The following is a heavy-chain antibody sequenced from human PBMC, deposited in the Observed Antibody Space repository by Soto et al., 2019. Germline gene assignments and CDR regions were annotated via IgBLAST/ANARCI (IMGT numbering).Heavy chain of an antibody. J-gene: IGHJ4*02. D-gene: IGHD2-15*01. Sequence: QVQLVQSGAEVKKPGASVKVSCKASGYTFTSYAMHWVRQAPGQRLEWMGWINAGNGNTKYSQKFQGRVTITRDTSASTAYMELRSLGSEDTAVYYCAGGTKVAATPFDYWGQGTLVTVSS. CDR1: GYTFTSYA. CDR3: AGGTKVAATPFDY. CDR2: INAGNGNT. V-gene: IGHV1-3*01.